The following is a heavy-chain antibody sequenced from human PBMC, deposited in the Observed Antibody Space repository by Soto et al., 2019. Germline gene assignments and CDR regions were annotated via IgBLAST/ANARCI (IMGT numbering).Heavy chain of an antibody. Sequence: EVQLLESGGGLVQPGGSLRLSCAASRFTFSSYAMSWVRQAPGKGLEWVSAISGSGGSTYYADSVKGRFTISRDNSKNTLYLQMNSLRAEDTAVYYCAKDRLIVVVPAVDYWGQGTLVTVSS. CDR1: RFTFSSYA. CDR3: AKDRLIVVVPAVDY. J-gene: IGHJ4*02. V-gene: IGHV3-23*01. D-gene: IGHD2-2*01. CDR2: ISGSGGST.